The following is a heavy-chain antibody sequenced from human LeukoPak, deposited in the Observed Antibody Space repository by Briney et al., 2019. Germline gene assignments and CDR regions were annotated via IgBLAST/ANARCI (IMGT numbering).Heavy chain of an antibody. V-gene: IGHV1-2*02. Sequence: ASVKVSCKASGYTFTGYYMHWVRQAPGQGLEWMGWINPNSGGTNYAQKFQGKVTMTRDTSISTAYMELSRLRSDDTAVYYCARGGSAAGNIYYYYGMDVWGQGTTVAVSS. CDR1: GYTFTGYY. CDR2: INPNSGGT. CDR3: ARGGSAAGNIYYYYGMDV. D-gene: IGHD6-13*01. J-gene: IGHJ6*02.